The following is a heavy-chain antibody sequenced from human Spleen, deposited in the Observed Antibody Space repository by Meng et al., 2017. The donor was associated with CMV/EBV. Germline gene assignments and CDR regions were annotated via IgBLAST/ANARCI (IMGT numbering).Heavy chain of an antibody. D-gene: IGHD5-12*01. CDR3: ARGGSGYINYYYGMDV. CDR2: INWNGGST. V-gene: IGHV3-20*04. CDR1: GFTFDDYG. J-gene: IGHJ6*02. Sequence: GGSLKLSCAASGFTFDDYGMNWVRQAPGKGLEWVSGINWNGGSTGYADSVWGRFTISRDHAKNSLYLQMNSLRAEDTALYYCARGGSGYINYYYGMDVWGQGTTVTVSS.